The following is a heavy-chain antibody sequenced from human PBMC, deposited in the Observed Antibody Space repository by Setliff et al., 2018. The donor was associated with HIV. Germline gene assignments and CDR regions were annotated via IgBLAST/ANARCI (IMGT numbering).Heavy chain of an antibody. D-gene: IGHD2-8*02. Sequence: GGSLRLSCAASGFNFNIFSMNWVRQAPGKGLEWVSYITSNEVRIYYADSVRGRFTISRNNAKNLQFLQMNSLTAEDTAVYYCVRSVEYGFDTWGQGTMVTVSS. V-gene: IGHV3-48*04. CDR1: GFNFNIFS. CDR2: ITSNEVRI. CDR3: VRSVEYGFDT. J-gene: IGHJ3*02.